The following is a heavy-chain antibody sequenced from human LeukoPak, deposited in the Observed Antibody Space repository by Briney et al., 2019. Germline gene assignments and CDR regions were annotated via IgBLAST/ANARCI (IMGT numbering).Heavy chain of an antibody. D-gene: IGHD4-17*01. CDR3: ARARGMDDYGDFRIK. V-gene: IGHV3-21*05. J-gene: IGHJ4*02. CDR1: GFTFSSYG. Sequence: SGGSLRLSCAASGFTFSSYGMHWVRQAPGKGLEWVSYISSSSSYTNYADSVKGRFTISRDNAKNSLSLQMNGLRAEDTAVYYCARARGMDDYGDFRIKWGQGTLVTVSS. CDR2: ISSSSSYT.